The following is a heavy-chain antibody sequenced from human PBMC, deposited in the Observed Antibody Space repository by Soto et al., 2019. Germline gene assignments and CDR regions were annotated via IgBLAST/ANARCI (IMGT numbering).Heavy chain of an antibody. CDR2: IHSDGAK. CDR1: GFSLSNAGSG. J-gene: IGHJ5*02. V-gene: IGHV2-26*01. CDR3: ARSISLPASADNWFDP. D-gene: IGHD2-2*01. Sequence: GSGPTLVNPTETLTLTCTVSGFSLSNAGSGVSRIRQPPGKALEWLAHIHSDGAKTYSSSLQSRLTISRDYSRRQVVLTLTKLDPMDTATYYCARSISLPASADNWFDPWGQGTPVTVSS.